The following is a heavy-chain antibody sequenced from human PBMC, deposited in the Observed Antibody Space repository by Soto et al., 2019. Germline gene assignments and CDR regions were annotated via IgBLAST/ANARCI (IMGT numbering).Heavy chain of an antibody. Sequence: QVQLVQSGAEVKKPGASVKVSCKTSGYTFSNYGITWVRQAPGQGLEWMGWISGYNGNTNYAQKLQGRVTMTTDTSTSTAYMELRSLRSDDTPIYYCARDISMVRDWGQGTLVTVSS. CDR2: ISGYNGNT. CDR3: ARDISMVRD. D-gene: IGHD3-10*01. V-gene: IGHV1-18*01. CDR1: GYTFSNYG. J-gene: IGHJ4*02.